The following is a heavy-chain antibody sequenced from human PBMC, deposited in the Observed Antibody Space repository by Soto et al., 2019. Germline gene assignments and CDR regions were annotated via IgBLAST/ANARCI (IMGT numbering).Heavy chain of an antibody. CDR2: ISSSSSTI. Sequence: GGSLRLSCAASGFTFSSYSMNWVRQAPGKGLEWVSYISSSSSTIYYADSVKGRFTISRDNAKNSLYLQMNSLRAEDTAVYYCARKNPEYYYGSGSYIWYFDYWGQGTLVTVSS. J-gene: IGHJ4*02. CDR3: ARKNPEYYYGSGSYIWYFDY. V-gene: IGHV3-48*01. D-gene: IGHD3-10*01. CDR1: GFTFSSYS.